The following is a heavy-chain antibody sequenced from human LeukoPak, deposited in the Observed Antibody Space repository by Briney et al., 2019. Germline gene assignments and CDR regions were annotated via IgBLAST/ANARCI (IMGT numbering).Heavy chain of an antibody. CDR1: GFTFSSYW. V-gene: IGHV3-7*03. Sequence: GGSLRLSCAASGFTFSSYWMSWVRQAPGKGLEWVANIRQDGSEKYYVDSVKGRFTISRDNAKNSLYLQMNSLRAEDTAVYYCARRAASLGVINYFDYWGQGTLVTVSS. J-gene: IGHJ4*02. CDR3: ARRAASLGVINYFDY. CDR2: IRQDGSEK. D-gene: IGHD3-22*01.